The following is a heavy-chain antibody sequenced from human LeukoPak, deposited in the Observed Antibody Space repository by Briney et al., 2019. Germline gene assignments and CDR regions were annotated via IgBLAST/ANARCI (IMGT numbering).Heavy chain of an antibody. J-gene: IGHJ4*02. V-gene: IGHV3-7*01. D-gene: IGHD1-26*01. CDR2: IKQDGSEK. Sequence: GGSLRLSCAASGFTFSNYWTNWVRQAPGKGLEWVANIKQDGSEKYYVDSVKGRFTISRDNAKNSLYLQMNSLRAEDTAVYYCARAKWELRVLLGYWGQGTLVTVSS. CDR1: GFTFSNYW. CDR3: ARAKWELRVLLGY.